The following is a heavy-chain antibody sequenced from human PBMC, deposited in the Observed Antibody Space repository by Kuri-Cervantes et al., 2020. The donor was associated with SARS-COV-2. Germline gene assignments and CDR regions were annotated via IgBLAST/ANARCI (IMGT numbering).Heavy chain of an antibody. CDR3: ARDPNANHNNWFDP. D-gene: IGHD4/OR15-4a*01. J-gene: IGHJ5*02. CDR1: GYSISSGYY. V-gene: IGHV4-38-2*02. CDR2: IYHSGST. Sequence: GSLRLSCAVSGYSISSGYYWGWIRQPPGKGLEWIRSIYHSGSTYYNPSLKSRVTISVDTSKNQFSLKLSSVTAADTAVYYCARDPNANHNNWFDPWGQGTLVTVSS.